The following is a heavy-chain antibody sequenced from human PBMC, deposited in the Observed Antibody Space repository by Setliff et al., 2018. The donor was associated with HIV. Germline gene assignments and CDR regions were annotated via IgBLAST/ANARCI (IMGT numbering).Heavy chain of an antibody. CDR3: ARQKKSSSWSPNDY. CDR2: INHNKSS. Sequence: SETLSLTCTVSGGSISSGDYYWSWIRQPPGKGLEWIGEINHNKSSDYNPSLKSRVTMSVDTSKNQFSLKVKSMTAADTAVYYCARQKKSSSWSPNDYWGQGTLVTVSS. V-gene: IGHV4-39*01. CDR1: GGSISSGDYY. D-gene: IGHD2-2*01. J-gene: IGHJ4*02.